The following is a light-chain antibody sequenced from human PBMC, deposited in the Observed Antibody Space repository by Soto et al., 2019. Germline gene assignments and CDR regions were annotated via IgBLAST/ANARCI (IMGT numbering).Light chain of an antibody. CDR2: GAS. CDR1: QSVSSSY. CDR3: QQYGSSST. J-gene: IGKJ1*01. V-gene: IGKV3-20*01. Sequence: EIVLTQSPGTLSLSPGERATLSCRASQSVSSSYLAWYQQKPGQAPSLLIYGASSRATGIPDRFSGSGSGTDFTLTISRLEPEDFAMYYCQQYGSSSTFGQGTKV.